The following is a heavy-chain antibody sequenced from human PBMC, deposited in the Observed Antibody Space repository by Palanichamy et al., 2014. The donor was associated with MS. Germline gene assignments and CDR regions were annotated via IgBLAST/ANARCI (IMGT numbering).Heavy chain of an antibody. V-gene: IGHV4-39*01. D-gene: IGHD3-3*01. CDR2: IYYSGNT. CDR3: ARLTFGVIRAFDP. CDR1: SGSISSSTYY. J-gene: IGHJ5*02. Sequence: QLQLQESGPGLVKPSETLSLTCTVSSGSISSSTYYWGWIRQPPGKGLEWIGSIYYSGNTHYNPSLKSRITISVDTSKNEFSLKLTSVTAADTAVYYCARLTFGVIRAFDPWGQGTLVTVSS.